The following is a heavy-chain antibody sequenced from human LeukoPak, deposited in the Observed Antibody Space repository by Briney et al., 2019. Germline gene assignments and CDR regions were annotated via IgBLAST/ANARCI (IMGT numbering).Heavy chain of an antibody. V-gene: IGHV3-23*01. CDR1: GFTFSSYA. CDR3: AKDSGYDTYNWFDP. CDR2: ISGSGGST. J-gene: IGHJ5*02. D-gene: IGHD5-12*01. Sequence: GGSLRLSCAASGFTFSSYAMSWVRQAPGKGLEWVSAISGSGGSTYYADAVKRRSTISRDNSKNTLYLQMNSLRAEDTAVYYCAKDSGYDTYNWFDPWGQGTLVTVSS.